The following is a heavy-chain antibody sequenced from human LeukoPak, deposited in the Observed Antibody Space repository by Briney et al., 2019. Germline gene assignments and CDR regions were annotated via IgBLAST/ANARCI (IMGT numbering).Heavy chain of an antibody. D-gene: IGHD6-13*01. Sequence: PGESLKISCKGSGYRFTSYWIGWVRQLPGKGLEWMGIIYPGDSDTRYSPSFQGQVTISADKSISTAYLQWSSLKASDTAMYYCARVPPSIAAAGTPFDYWGQGTLVTVSS. CDR2: IYPGDSDT. CDR1: GYRFTSYW. CDR3: ARVPPSIAAAGTPFDY. J-gene: IGHJ4*02. V-gene: IGHV5-51*01.